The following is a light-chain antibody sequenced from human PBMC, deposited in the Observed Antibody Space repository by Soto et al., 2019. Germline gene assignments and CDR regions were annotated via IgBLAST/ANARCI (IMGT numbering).Light chain of an antibody. Sequence: DIVLTQSPGTLSLSPGERATLSCRASQSVSSYLAWYQQKPGQAPRLLIYGASSRATGIPDRFSGGGSGTDFTLTISRLEPEDFAVYYCQQYGSSSRTFGQGTQVEVK. V-gene: IGKV3-20*01. CDR1: QSVSSY. J-gene: IGKJ1*01. CDR3: QQYGSSSRT. CDR2: GAS.